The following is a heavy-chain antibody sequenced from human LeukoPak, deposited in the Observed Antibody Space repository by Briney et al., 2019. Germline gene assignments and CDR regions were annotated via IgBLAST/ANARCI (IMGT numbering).Heavy chain of an antibody. Sequence: PGGSLRLSCAASGFTFSNFAMSWVRQAPGKGLEWVSTISGSGGSTYYADSVKGRVTISRDNSKNTLSLQVNSLTAEDTAVYFCTTDLRWEFPPPGYWGQGTLVTVSS. V-gene: IGHV3-23*01. CDR3: TTDLRWEFPPPGY. J-gene: IGHJ4*02. CDR1: GFTFSNFA. D-gene: IGHD3-10*01. CDR2: ISGSGGST.